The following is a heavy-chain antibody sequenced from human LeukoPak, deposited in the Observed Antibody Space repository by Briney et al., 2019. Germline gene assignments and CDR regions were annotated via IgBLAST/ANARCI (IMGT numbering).Heavy chain of an antibody. CDR1: GGTFISYA. Sequence: ASVKVSCNASGGTFISYAISWVRQAPGQGLEWMGGIIPIFGTANYAQKFQGRVTITADESTSTAYMELSSLRSEDTAVYYCARGYYGSGSSWFDPWGQGTLVTVSS. D-gene: IGHD3-10*01. CDR2: IIPIFGTA. CDR3: ARGYYGSGSSWFDP. V-gene: IGHV1-69*13. J-gene: IGHJ5*02.